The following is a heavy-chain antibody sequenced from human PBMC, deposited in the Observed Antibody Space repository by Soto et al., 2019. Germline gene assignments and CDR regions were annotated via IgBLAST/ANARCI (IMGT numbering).Heavy chain of an antibody. V-gene: IGHV3-21*01. CDR1: RFTFISYS. CDR3: ESNQDY. J-gene: IGHJ4*02. Sequence: PXXSLRLSCAASRFTFISYSMNWVRQAPGQATXWVSSXSSSSSHIYYXXSVKGRFXXYRDNAKNSLYLQINSLRAEDTAVYYCESNQDYWGQGTLVTVSS. CDR2: XSSSSSHI.